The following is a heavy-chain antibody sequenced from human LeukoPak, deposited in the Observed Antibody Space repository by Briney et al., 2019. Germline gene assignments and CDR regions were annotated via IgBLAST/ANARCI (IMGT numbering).Heavy chain of an antibody. CDR2: IYYSGST. D-gene: IGHD6-13*01. V-gene: IGHV4-28*03. Sequence: SDTLSLTCAVSGYSISSSNWWGWIRQPPGKGLEWIGYIYYSGSTNYNPSLKSRVTISVDTSKNQFSLKLSSVTAADTAVYYCARGRKGAAVVYWGQGTLVTVSS. J-gene: IGHJ4*02. CDR1: GYSISSSNW. CDR3: ARGRKGAAVVY.